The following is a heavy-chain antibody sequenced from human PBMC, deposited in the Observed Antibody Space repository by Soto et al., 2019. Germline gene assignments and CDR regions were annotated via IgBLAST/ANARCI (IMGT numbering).Heavy chain of an antibody. Sequence: GGSLGLSCAASGFTFRNYDMSWVRQAPGKGLEWVSAISSRGDGPYYTESVRGRFTISRDNSKNTLYLQMNSLRAEDTAVYYCARDGGCRDGYTVGCNWFDPWGQGTLVTVSS. V-gene: IGHV3-23*01. J-gene: IGHJ5*02. CDR2: ISSRGDGP. CDR1: GFTFRNYD. CDR3: ARDGGCRDGYTVGCNWFDP. D-gene: IGHD5-12*01.